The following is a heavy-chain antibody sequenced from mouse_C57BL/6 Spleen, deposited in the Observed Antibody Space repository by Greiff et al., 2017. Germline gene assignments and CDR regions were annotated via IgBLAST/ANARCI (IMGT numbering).Heavy chain of an antibody. Sequence: VQLQQPGTELVKPGASVKLSCTASGFTFTSYWMHWVKQRPGQGLEWIGNINPSNGGTNYHEKFKRKATLTVDKSTSTAYMQLNSLTSEDSAVYYCARDPLDYGSSPPFAYWGQGTLITVSA. CDR2: INPSNGGT. CDR1: GFTFTSYW. D-gene: IGHD1-1*01. J-gene: IGHJ3*01. V-gene: IGHV1-53*01. CDR3: ARDPLDYGSSPPFAY.